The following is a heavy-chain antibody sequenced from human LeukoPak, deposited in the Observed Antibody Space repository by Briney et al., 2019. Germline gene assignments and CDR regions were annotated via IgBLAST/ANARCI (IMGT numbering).Heavy chain of an antibody. V-gene: IGHV3-49*04. Sequence: PGGSLRLSCTASGFTFGDYAMSRVRQAPGKGLEWVGFIRSKAYGGTTEYAASVKGRFTISRDDSKSIAYLQMNSLKTEDTAVYYCTYHREATDYGDYGPYYYGMDVWGQGTTVTVSS. CDR1: GFTFGDYA. D-gene: IGHD4-17*01. CDR2: IRSKAYGGTT. J-gene: IGHJ6*02. CDR3: TYHREATDYGDYGPYYYGMDV.